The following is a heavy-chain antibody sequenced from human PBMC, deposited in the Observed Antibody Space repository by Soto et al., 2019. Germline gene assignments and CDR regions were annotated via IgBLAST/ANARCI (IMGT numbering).Heavy chain of an antibody. Sequence: GGSLRLSCAASGFTFDDYAMHWVRQAPGKGLEWVSGISWNSGSIGYADSVKGRFTISRDNAKNSLYLQMNSLRAEDTALYYCAKANQPHIVLMVYAINPGYYMDVWGKGTTVTVSS. J-gene: IGHJ6*03. CDR3: AKANQPHIVLMVYAINPGYYMDV. CDR2: ISWNSGSI. V-gene: IGHV3-9*01. CDR1: GFTFDDYA. D-gene: IGHD2-8*01.